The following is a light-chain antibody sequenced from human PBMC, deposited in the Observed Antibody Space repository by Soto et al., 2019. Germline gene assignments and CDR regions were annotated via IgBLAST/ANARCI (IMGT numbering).Light chain of an antibody. CDR1: QSVGSIY. Sequence: LSPGERATLSCRASQSVGSIYLAWYQQKPGQAPRLLIHGASNRASGIPDRFSGSGSGTDFTLTISRLEPEDFAVYYCQQYGSSSWTCGQGTKGDI. V-gene: IGKV3-20*01. CDR2: GAS. CDR3: QQYGSSSWT. J-gene: IGKJ1*01.